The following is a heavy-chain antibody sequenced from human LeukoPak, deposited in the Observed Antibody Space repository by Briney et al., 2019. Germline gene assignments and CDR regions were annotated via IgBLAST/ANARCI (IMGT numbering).Heavy chain of an antibody. J-gene: IGHJ4*02. CDR2: IFYSGTT. V-gene: IGHV4-59*08. Sequence: PSETLSLTCTVSGGSISSYYWSWIRQPPGKGLEWIGYIFYSGTTNYNPSLKSRVTISADTSKNQFSLKLSSVTAADTAVYYCARRGYSSGWNYFDYWGQGTLVTVSS. CDR3: ARRGYSSGWNYFDY. CDR1: GGSISSYY. D-gene: IGHD6-19*01.